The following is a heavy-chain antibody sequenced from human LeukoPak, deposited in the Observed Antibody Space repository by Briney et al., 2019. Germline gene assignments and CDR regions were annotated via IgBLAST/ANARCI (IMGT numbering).Heavy chain of an antibody. Sequence: PGGSLRLSCAASGFTVTNNYMSWVRQAPGKGLEWVSVIYSGGSTYYADSVKGRFTISRDTSKSTLYLQMNSLRAEDTAVYYCARHGYYSSSGSIYFDYWGQGTLVTVSS. CDR2: IYSGGST. CDR3: ARHGYYSSSGSIYFDY. D-gene: IGHD3-10*01. CDR1: GFTVTNNY. J-gene: IGHJ4*02. V-gene: IGHV3-66*04.